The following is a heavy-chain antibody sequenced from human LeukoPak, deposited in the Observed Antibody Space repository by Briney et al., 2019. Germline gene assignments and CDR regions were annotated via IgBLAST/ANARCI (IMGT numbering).Heavy chain of an antibody. CDR1: GYTFTSYG. V-gene: IGHV1-18*01. CDR2: ISAYNGNT. CDR3: ARDHGNYYDSSGYYYYMDV. Sequence: ASVTVSCKASGYTFTSYGISWVRQAPGQGLEWMGWISAYNGNTNYAQKLQGRVTMTTDTSTSTAYMELRSLRSDDTAVYYCARDHGNYYDSSGYYYYMDVWGKGTTVTVSS. D-gene: IGHD3-22*01. J-gene: IGHJ6*03.